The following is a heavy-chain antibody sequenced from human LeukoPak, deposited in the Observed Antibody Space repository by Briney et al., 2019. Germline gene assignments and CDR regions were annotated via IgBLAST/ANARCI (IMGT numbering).Heavy chain of an antibody. CDR3: ARGTGYGRESDY. D-gene: IGHD2-8*02. V-gene: IGHV4-31*03. CDR2: IYYSGST. CDR1: GGSISSGGYY. Sequence: SETLSLTCTVSGGSISSGGYYWSWIRQHPGKGLEWIGYIYYSGSTYYNPSLKSRVTISVDTSKNQFSLKLSSVTAAGTAVYYCARGTGYGRESDYWGQGTLVTVSS. J-gene: IGHJ4*02.